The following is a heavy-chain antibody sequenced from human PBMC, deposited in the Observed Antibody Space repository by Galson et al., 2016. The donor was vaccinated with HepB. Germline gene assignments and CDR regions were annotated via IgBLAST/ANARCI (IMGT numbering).Heavy chain of an antibody. J-gene: IGHJ4*02. V-gene: IGHV3-23*01. Sequence: SLRLSCAASGFTFNTYAMTWVRQAPGKGLECVATISGNGIGTASAGSVRGRFTISRDNSKNTVYLQMNSLRAEDTAVYYCAKGTLGQRSGSICYPFDCWGQGTLVTVSS. CDR2: ISGNGIGT. CDR3: AKGTLGQRSGSICYPFDC. D-gene: IGHD2-15*01. CDR1: GFTFNTYA.